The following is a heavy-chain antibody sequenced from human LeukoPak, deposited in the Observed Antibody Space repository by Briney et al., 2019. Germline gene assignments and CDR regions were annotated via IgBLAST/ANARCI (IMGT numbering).Heavy chain of an antibody. J-gene: IGHJ4*02. V-gene: IGHV3-23*01. Sequence: GGSLRLSCAASGFTFSSYGMYWVRQAPGKGLEWVSAISGSGGSAYYADSVKGRFTISRDNSKNTLYLQINSLRAEDTAVYYCAKVQSNYFGYWGQGTLVTVSS. CDR1: GFTFSSYG. CDR2: ISGSGGSA. D-gene: IGHD5/OR15-5a*01. CDR3: AKVQSNYFGY.